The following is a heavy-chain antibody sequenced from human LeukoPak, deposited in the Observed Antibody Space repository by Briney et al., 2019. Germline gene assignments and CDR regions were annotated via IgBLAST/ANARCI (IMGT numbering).Heavy chain of an antibody. D-gene: IGHD3-3*01. CDR3: ARGIPYYDFWSAFDY. CDR1: GYSISSGYY. J-gene: IGHJ4*02. Sequence: PSETLSLTCAVSGYSISSGYYWGWIRQPPGKGLEWIGSIYHSGSTYYNPSLKSRVTISVDTSKNQFSLKLSSVTAADTAVYYCARGIPYYDFWSAFDYRGQGTLVTVSS. CDR2: IYHSGST. V-gene: IGHV4-38-2*01.